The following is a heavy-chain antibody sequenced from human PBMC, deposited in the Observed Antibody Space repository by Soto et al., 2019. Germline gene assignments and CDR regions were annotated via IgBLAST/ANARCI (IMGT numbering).Heavy chain of an antibody. CDR2: IKQDGSEK. V-gene: IGHV3-7*01. CDR1: GFTFSTYW. D-gene: IGHD3-10*01. J-gene: IGHJ4*02. CDR3: ARELSTLVRAYN. Sequence: GGSLRLSCAASGFTFSTYWMNWVRQAPGKGLEREANIKQDGSEKYYVDSVKGRFTISRDNAKKSLFLQMNSLRVEDTATYYCARELSTLVRAYNWGQGTLVTVSS.